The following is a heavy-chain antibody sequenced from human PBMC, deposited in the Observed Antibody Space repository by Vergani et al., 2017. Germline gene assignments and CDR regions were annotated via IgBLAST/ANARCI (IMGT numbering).Heavy chain of an antibody. Sequence: EVQLVQSGAEVKKPGESLKISCEGSGYTFTDYWVGWVRQKPGKGLEWMGVVYARDSITRYSLSFEGQVTISADKSINTAYLEWDSLRASDSAMYYCARGGRYSYGPLDYWGQGTLVTVSS. CDR1: GYTFTDYW. J-gene: IGHJ4*02. V-gene: IGHV5-51*01. D-gene: IGHD5-18*01. CDR2: VYARDSIT. CDR3: ARGGRYSYGPLDY.